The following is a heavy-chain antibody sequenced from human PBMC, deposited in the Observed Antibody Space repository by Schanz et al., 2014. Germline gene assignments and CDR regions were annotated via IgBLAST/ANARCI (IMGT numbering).Heavy chain of an antibody. V-gene: IGHV3-73*01. CDR2: IRSKADTYAT. Sequence: EVQLVESGGGLVQPGGSLRLSCVASGFTFSGSVMHWVRQASGKGLEWVGRIRSKADTYATTYAAPLKGRITISRDDSKDASYLQMSSLRTDDTAVYYCTDGSARWGQGTLVTVSS. J-gene: IGHJ4*02. CDR3: TDGSAR. D-gene: IGHD3-22*01. CDR1: GFTFSGSV.